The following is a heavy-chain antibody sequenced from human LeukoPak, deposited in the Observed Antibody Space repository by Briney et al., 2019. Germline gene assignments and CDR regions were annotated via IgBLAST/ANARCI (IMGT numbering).Heavy chain of an antibody. V-gene: IGHV4-59*01. CDR3: ARGAGLGYFDY. CDR2: IYYSGST. Sequence: SETLSLTCAVYGGTFSGYNWNWIRQPPGKGLEWIGYIYYSGSTNYNPSLKSRVTISVDTSKNQFSLKLSSVTAADTAVYYCARGAGLGYFDYWGQGTLVTVSS. D-gene: IGHD1-14*01. J-gene: IGHJ4*02. CDR1: GGTFSGYN.